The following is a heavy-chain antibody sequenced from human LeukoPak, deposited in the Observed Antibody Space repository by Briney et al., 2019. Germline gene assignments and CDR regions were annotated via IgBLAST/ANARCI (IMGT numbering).Heavy chain of an antibody. V-gene: IGHV4-39*07. D-gene: IGHD6-13*01. CDR2: IYYSGST. Sequence: PSETLSLTCTVSGGSISSSSYYWGWIRQPPGKGLEWIGSIYYSGSTNYNPSLKSRVTISVDKSKNQFSLKLSSVTAADTAVYYCARVGIAAAQIGGQELLWYLDLWGRGTLVTVSS. J-gene: IGHJ2*01. CDR3: ARVGIAAAQIGGQELLWYLDL. CDR1: GGSISSSSYY.